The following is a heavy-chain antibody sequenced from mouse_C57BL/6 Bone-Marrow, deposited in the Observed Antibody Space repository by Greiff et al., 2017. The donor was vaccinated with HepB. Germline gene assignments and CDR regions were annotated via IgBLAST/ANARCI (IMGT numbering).Heavy chain of an antibody. J-gene: IGHJ2*01. CDR2: IDPSDSYT. V-gene: IGHV1-59*01. Sequence: QVQLQQPGAELVRPGTSVKLSCKASGYTFTSYWMHWVKQRPGQGLEWIGVIDPSDSYTNYNQKFKGKATLTVDTSSSTAYMQLSSLTSEDSAVYYCARGVGRGYYFDYWGQGTTLTVSS. CDR1: GYTFTSYW. D-gene: IGHD4-1*01. CDR3: ARGVGRGYYFDY.